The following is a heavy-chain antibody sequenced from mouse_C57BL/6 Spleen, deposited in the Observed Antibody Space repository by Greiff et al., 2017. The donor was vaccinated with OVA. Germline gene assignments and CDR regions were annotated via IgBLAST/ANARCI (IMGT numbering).Heavy chain of an antibody. J-gene: IGHJ1*03. Sequence: QVQLQQSGAELVKPGASVKISCKASGYAFSSYWMNWVKQRPGKGLEWIGQIYPGDGDTNYNGKFKGKATLTADKSSSTAYMQLSSLTSEDSAVYFCARPVYYGSSYDWYFDVWGTGTTVTVSS. V-gene: IGHV1-80*01. CDR3: ARPVYYGSSYDWYFDV. CDR2: IYPGDGDT. D-gene: IGHD1-1*01. CDR1: GYAFSSYW.